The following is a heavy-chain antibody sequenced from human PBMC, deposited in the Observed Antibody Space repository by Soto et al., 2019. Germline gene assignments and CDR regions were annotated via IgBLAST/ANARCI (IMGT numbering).Heavy chain of an antibody. CDR2: ISYDGSNK. D-gene: IGHD3-3*01. J-gene: IGHJ6*02. Sequence: PGGSLRLSCAASGFPFSSYGMHWVRQAPGKGQERVAVISYDGSNKYYADSVKGRFTISRDNSKNTLYLQMNSLRAEDTAVYYCAKVPDYDFWSGYYGRRDYYYGMDVWGQGTTVTVSS. CDR3: AKVPDYDFWSGYYGRRDYYYGMDV. V-gene: IGHV3-30*18. CDR1: GFPFSSYG.